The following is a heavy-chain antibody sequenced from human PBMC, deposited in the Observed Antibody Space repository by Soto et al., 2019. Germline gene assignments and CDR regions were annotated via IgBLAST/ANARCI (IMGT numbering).Heavy chain of an antibody. J-gene: IGHJ3*02. CDR3: ARERGNDAFDI. V-gene: IGHV1-46*01. CDR2: INPSGGGT. Sequence: GASVKVSCKASGNTFTIYYMQWVRQAPGQGLEWMGMINPSGGGTSYAQQFQGRVTMTRDTSTSTVYMELSSLGSEDTAVYYCARERGNDAFDIWGQGTMVTVSS. CDR1: GNTFTIYY.